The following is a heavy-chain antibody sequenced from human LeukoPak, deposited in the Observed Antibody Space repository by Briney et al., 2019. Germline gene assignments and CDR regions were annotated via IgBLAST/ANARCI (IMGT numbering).Heavy chain of an antibody. CDR2: ITPLVSTT. Sequence: SVKVSCKASGGISHPYAIAWLRQAPGQGLEWMGGITPLVSTTVYARQLQGRVTFTADEATRTVYMELRSLSSDDTAIYYCARGNGNYTPSDHWGQGTLVTVSS. V-gene: IGHV1-69*01. J-gene: IGHJ4*02. CDR1: GGISHPYA. CDR3: ARGNGNYTPSDH. D-gene: IGHD1-7*01.